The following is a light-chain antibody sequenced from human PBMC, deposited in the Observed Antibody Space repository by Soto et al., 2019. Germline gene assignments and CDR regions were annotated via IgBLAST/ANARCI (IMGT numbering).Light chain of an antibody. CDR3: QQYADWPTT. CDR2: GAS. J-gene: IGKJ1*01. CDR1: HSVRTT. V-gene: IGKV3-15*01. Sequence: EMLMTQSPATLSVSPWERAALSCRASHSVRTTVAWYQQRPGQTPRLLIYGASTRATGVPARFSGGGSGTDFTLTVTSLQSEDFGIYFCQQYADWPTTFGQGTKLDIK.